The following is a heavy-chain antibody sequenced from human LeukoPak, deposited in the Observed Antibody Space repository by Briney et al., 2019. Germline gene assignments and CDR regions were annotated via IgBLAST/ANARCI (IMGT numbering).Heavy chain of an antibody. Sequence: GGSLRLSCAASGFTLSTYAMSWVRQTPGKGLEWVAATSSSDAGTYHADSVKGRFTISRGNSKNTLYLQMSSLRAEDTAVYYCAKEGKTRNWNYYQAKAVDWGQGTLVTVSS. J-gene: IGHJ4*02. CDR3: AKEGKTRNWNYYQAKAVD. V-gene: IGHV3-23*01. D-gene: IGHD1-7*01. CDR2: TSSSDAGT. CDR1: GFTLSTYA.